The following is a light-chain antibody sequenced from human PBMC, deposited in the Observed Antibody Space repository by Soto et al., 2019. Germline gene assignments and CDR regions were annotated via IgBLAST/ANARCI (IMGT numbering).Light chain of an antibody. J-gene: IGLJ2*01. V-gene: IGLV2-14*03. CDR1: NNDIGAYNY. CDR3: CSYARGATPVV. CDR2: DVT. Sequence: QSALTQPASVSASPGQSITISCAGTNNDIGAYNYVSWYQQHPGKAPKLIIFDVTNRPSGISDRFSGSKSGNTASLTISALQAEDEADYYCCSYARGATPVVLGGGTKVTVL.